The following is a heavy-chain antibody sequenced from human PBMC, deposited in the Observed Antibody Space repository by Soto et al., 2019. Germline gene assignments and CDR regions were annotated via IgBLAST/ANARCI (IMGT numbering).Heavy chain of an antibody. J-gene: IGHJ6*02. D-gene: IGHD1-1*01. Sequence: GGSLRLSCAASGFSFRNYGMHWVRQAPGKWLEWVAVISYEGSNKYYADSVKGRFTISRDNSQNRLYLQMNSLRNEDTAVYYCAKEMGWNDDLGYGMNVWGQGTTVNVSS. CDR3: AKEMGWNDDLGYGMNV. CDR1: GFSFRNYG. CDR2: ISYEGSNK. V-gene: IGHV3-30*18.